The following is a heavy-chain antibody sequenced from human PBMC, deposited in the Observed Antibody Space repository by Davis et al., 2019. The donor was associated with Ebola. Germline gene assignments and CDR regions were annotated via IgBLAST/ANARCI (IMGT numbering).Heavy chain of an antibody. V-gene: IGHV1-69*13. CDR1: GGTFSSYA. CDR2: IIPIFGTA. CDR3: AQLEKWFGESFYGMDV. D-gene: IGHD3-10*01. J-gene: IGHJ6*02. Sequence: SVKVSCKASGGTFSSYAISWVRQAPGQGLEWMGGIIPIFGTANYAQKFQGRVTITADESTSTAYMELSSLRSEDTAVYYCAQLEKWFGESFYGMDVWGQETTVTVSS.